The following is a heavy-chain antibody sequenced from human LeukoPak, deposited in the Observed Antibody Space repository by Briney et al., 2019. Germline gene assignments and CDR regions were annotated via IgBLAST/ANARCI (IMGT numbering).Heavy chain of an antibody. D-gene: IGHD3-22*01. CDR2: ISPYNDNT. Sequence: ASVKVSCKASGYSFTNYGISWVRQAPGQGLEWMGWISPYNDNTNYAQKFQGRVTVTTDTSTTTAYTELRSLSSDDTAVYYCATTVIYDDSGEYFQHWGQGTLVTVSS. CDR1: GYSFTNYG. J-gene: IGHJ1*01. V-gene: IGHV1-18*01. CDR3: ATTVIYDDSGEYFQH.